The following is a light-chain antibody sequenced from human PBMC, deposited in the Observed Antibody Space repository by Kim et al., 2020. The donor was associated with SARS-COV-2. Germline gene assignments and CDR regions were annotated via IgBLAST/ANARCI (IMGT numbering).Light chain of an antibody. J-gene: IGKJ2*01. V-gene: IGKV3-20*01. CDR1: QTVSSNS. CDR2: GAS. Sequence: SPGERATHSCRASQTVSSNSLGWYQQKPGQAPRLLIYGASSRATGIPDRFSGSGSGTDFTLTISGLEPEDFAVYYCQQYGTSPPYTFGQGTKLEI. CDR3: QQYGTSPPYT.